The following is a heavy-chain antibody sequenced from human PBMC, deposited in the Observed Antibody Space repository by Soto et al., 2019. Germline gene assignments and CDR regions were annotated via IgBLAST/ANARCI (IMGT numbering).Heavy chain of an antibody. D-gene: IGHD3-3*01. CDR3: AAEGDFWTKGSTDYYYMDV. CDR1: GGSFSGYY. J-gene: IGHJ6*03. CDR2: INHSGST. Sequence: SETLSLTCAVYGGSFSGYYWSWIRQPPGKGLEWIGEINHSGSTNYNPSLKSRVTISVDTSKNQFSLKLSSVTAADTAVYYCAAEGDFWTKGSTDYYYMDVWGKGTTVTVSS. V-gene: IGHV4-34*01.